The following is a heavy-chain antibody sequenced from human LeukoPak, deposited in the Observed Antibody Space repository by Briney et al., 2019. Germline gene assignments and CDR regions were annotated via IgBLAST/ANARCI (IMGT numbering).Heavy chain of an antibody. CDR1: GYTFTSYY. CDR2: INASGGST. J-gene: IGHJ6*02. Sequence: ASVKVSCKASGYTFTSYYMHWVRQAPGQGLEWMGIINASGGSTSYAQKFQGRVTMTRDTSTSTVYMELSSLRSEDTAVYYCARDNGYCSGGSCPQVYGMDIWGQGTTVTVSS. D-gene: IGHD2-15*01. CDR3: ARDNGYCSGGSCPQVYGMDI. V-gene: IGHV1-46*01.